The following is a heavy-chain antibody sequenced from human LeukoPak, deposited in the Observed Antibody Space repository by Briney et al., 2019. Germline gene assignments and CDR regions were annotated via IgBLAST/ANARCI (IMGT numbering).Heavy chain of an antibody. D-gene: IGHD3-16*01. CDR2: IIGSGSST. J-gene: IGHJ4*02. CDR3: ARNWGAGHPINFDY. Sequence: GGTLRLSCAASGFTFSSYGMSWVRQAPGKGLQWVSVIIGSGSSTYYADSVKGRFTISRDNARNTLYLQMNSLRAEDTAVCYCARNWGAGHPINFDYWGQGTLVTVSS. V-gene: IGHV3-23*01. CDR1: GFTFSSYG.